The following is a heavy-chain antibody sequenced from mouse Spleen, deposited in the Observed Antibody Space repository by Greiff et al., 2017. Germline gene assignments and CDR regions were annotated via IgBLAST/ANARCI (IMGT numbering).Heavy chain of an antibody. D-gene: IGHD2-4*01. CDR3: ARSDYDYGGGFAY. CDR1: GYTFTDYY. Sequence: EVQLQQSGAELVRPGASVKLSCKASGYTFTDYYMNWVKQSHGKSLEWIGDINPNNGGTSYNQKFKGKATLTVDKSSSTAYMELRSLTSEDSAVYYCARSDYDYGGGFAYWGQGTLVTVSA. V-gene: IGHV1-26*01. J-gene: IGHJ3*01. CDR2: INPNNGGT.